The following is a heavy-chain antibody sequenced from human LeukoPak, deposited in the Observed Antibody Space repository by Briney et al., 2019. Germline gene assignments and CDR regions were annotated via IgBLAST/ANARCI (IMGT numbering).Heavy chain of an antibody. CDR1: GFMFSHSA. CDR3: ARGPTVTYFDY. V-gene: IGHV3-21*01. Sequence: GGSLRLSCAASGFMFSHSAMTWVRQAPGKGLEWVSSISSSSSYIYYADSVKGRFTISRDNAKNSLYLQMNSLRAEDTAVYYCARGPTVTYFDYWGQGTLVTVSS. J-gene: IGHJ4*02. D-gene: IGHD4-11*01. CDR2: ISSSSSYI.